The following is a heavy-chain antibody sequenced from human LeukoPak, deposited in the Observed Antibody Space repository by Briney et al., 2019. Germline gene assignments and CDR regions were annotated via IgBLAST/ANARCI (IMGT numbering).Heavy chain of an antibody. J-gene: IGHJ4*02. V-gene: IGHV3-66*01. CDR3: AKDEPDYYDSSGYSDY. Sequence: GGSLRLSCAASGFTVSSNYMSWVRQAPGKGLEWVSVIYSGGSTYYADSVKARFTISRDNSNNTLYLQMNSLRAEDTAVYYCAKDEPDYYDSSGYSDYWGQGTLVTVSS. D-gene: IGHD3-22*01. CDR2: IYSGGST. CDR1: GFTVSSNY.